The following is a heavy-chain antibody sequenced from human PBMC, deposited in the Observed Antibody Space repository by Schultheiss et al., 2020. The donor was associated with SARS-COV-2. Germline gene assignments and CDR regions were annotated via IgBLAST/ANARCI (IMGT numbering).Heavy chain of an antibody. CDR3: ARDAPDYANPHERVVPAAIPGFDY. J-gene: IGHJ4*02. CDR2: ISSSGSSI. D-gene: IGHD2-2*02. CDR1: GFTFSDYY. Sequence: GGSLRLSCAASGFTFSDYYMSWIRQAPGKGLEWVSYISSSGSSIYYADSVKGRFTISRDNAKNSLYLQMNSLRAEDTAVYYCARDAPDYANPHERVVPAAIPGFDYWGQGTLVTVSS. V-gene: IGHV3-11*01.